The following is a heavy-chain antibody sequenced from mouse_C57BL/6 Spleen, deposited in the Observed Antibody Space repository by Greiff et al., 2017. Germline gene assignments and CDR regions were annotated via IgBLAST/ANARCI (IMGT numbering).Heavy chain of an antibody. CDR1: GYAFSSSW. D-gene: IGHD2-4*01. V-gene: IGHV1-82*01. CDR3: ARDYDYDEGYFDY. CDR2: IYPGDGDT. J-gene: IGHJ2*01. Sequence: QVQLQQSGPELVKPGASVKISCKASGYAFSSSWMNWVKQRPGKGLEWIGRIYPGDGDTNYNGKFKGKATLTADKSSSTAYTQLSSLTSEDSAVYFCARDYDYDEGYFDYWGQGTTLTVSS.